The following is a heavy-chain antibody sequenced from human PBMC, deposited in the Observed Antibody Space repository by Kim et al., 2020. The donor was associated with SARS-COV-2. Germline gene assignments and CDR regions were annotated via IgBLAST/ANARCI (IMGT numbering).Heavy chain of an antibody. D-gene: IGHD1-7*01. Sequence: QAQGKGLEWVAHISDFSNTTKYADSVKGRFTISRDNTKNSRYLQMNGLRAEDTAVYYCVRENYWAFDIWGQGTMVTVSS. J-gene: IGHJ3*02. CDR3: VRENYWAFDI. CDR2: ISDFSNTT. V-gene: IGHV3-11*06.